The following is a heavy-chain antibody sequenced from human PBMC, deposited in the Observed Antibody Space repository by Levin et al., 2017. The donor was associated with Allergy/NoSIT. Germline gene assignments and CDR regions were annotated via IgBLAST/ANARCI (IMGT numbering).Heavy chain of an antibody. Sequence: PGGSLRLSCAASGFTFSDYGMHWVRQAPGKGLEWVAIISYDGSKKYYRDSVKGRFTISRDNSKNTVYLQMNSLRAEDTAVYYCSKSGGYCLDGRCYSNHWGQGTLVTVSS. J-gene: IGHJ5*02. CDR1: GFTFSDYG. D-gene: IGHD2-15*01. CDR2: ISYDGSKK. CDR3: SKSGGYCLDGRCYSNH. V-gene: IGHV3-30*18.